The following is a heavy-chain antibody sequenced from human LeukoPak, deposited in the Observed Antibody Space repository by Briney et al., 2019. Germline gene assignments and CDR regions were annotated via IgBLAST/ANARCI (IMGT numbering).Heavy chain of an antibody. Sequence: PSETLSLTCTVSGDSINTHYWSWLRQPPGKGLEWIWYMYYTGSTTYNPSLKSRVTISVDTSKNQFSLKLSSVTAADTAVYFCAGYSTSWYYFDYWGQGTLVTVSS. J-gene: IGHJ4*02. CDR3: AGYSTSWYYFDY. CDR1: GDSINTHY. CDR2: MYYTGST. V-gene: IGHV4-59*11. D-gene: IGHD6-13*01.